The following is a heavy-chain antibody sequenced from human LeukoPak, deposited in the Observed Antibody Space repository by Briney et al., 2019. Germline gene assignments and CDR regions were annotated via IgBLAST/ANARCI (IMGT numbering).Heavy chain of an antibody. V-gene: IGHV4-39*01. D-gene: IGHD3-22*01. CDR3: ARHQPDSSGYLIYFDY. Sequence: PSETLSLTCTVSGGSISSSNYYWGWIRQPPGKGLEWIGSNYYSGSTYYNPSLQSRVTISVDTSKNQFSLKLSSVTAADTAVYYCARHQPDSSGYLIYFDYWGQGTLVTVPS. CDR2: NYYSGST. CDR1: GGSISSSNYY. J-gene: IGHJ4*02.